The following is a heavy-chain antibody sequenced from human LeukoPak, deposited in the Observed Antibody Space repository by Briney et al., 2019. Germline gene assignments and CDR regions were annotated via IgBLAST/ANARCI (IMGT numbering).Heavy chain of an antibody. CDR2: ISSSSSYI. Sequence: PGGSLGLSCAASGFTFSSYSMNWVRQAPGKGLEWVSSISSSSSYIYYADSVKGRFTISRDNAKNSLYLQMNSLRAEDTAVYYCATPRPTAATRRYWGQGTLVTVSS. CDR3: ATPRPTAATRRY. CDR1: GFTFSSYS. D-gene: IGHD6-13*01. V-gene: IGHV3-21*01. J-gene: IGHJ4*02.